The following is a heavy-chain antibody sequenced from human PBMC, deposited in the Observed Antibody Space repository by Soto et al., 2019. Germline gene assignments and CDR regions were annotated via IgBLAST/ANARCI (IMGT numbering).Heavy chain of an antibody. CDR3: ARGIGLIVLVEGEAHDKYYIDP. J-gene: IGHJ5*02. Sequence: PSETLSLTCAVYGGSFSGYYWTWIRQPPGKGLEWIGEINHSGNTNYNPSLKSRVTVSVDTSKNQFSLKLNSVTAADTAVYYCARGIGLIVLVEGEAHDKYYIDPWGQGTLVTVSS. CDR1: GGSFSGYY. D-gene: IGHD1-26*01. CDR2: INHSGNT. V-gene: IGHV4-34*01.